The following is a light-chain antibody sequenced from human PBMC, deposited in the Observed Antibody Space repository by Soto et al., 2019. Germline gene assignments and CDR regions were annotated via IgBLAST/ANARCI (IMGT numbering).Light chain of an antibody. J-gene: IGKJ1*01. V-gene: IGKV1-5*03. Sequence: DIQMTQSPSTLSASVGDRVTITCRASQSVSSWLAWYQHKPGTVPKLLIYKASTLESGVPSRFSGRGSGTEFTLTISSLQPDDFATYYCQHFSSYSGTFGQGTKVEIK. CDR2: KAS. CDR3: QHFSSYSGT. CDR1: QSVSSW.